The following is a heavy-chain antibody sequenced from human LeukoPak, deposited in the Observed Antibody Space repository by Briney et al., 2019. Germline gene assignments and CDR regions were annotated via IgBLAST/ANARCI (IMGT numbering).Heavy chain of an antibody. CDR3: ARVNYVSSGWGAPFDC. D-gene: IGHD1-7*01. J-gene: IGHJ4*02. CDR1: GFTVSSNY. CDR2: ITQTGGTI. V-gene: IGHV3-11*04. Sequence: GGSLRLSCAVSGFTVSSNYFSWVRQTPGKGLEWLSYITQTGGTIYYADSVKGRFTISRDNAKNSLYLQINSLRAEDTAIYYCARVNYVSSGWGAPFDCWGQGTLVTVSS.